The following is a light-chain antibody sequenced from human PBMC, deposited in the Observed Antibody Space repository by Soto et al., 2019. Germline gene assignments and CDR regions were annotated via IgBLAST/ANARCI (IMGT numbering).Light chain of an antibody. J-gene: IGLJ2*01. V-gene: IGLV2-11*01. CDR2: DVT. CDR1: SSDVGGYNL. Sequence: QSALTQPRSVSGSPGQSVTISCTGTSSDVGGYNLVSWYQQYPDKAPKLMIYDVTKRPSRVPDRFSGSKSGNTASLTISGLQAEDEADYYCCSYAGSYTVVFGAGTQLTVL. CDR3: CSYAGSYTVV.